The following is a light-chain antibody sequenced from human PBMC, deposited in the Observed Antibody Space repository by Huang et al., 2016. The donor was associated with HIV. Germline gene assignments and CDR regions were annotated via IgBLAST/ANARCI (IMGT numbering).Light chain of an antibody. CDR3: QHYGTSPQT. CDR2: VAS. Sequence: EIVLTQSPGTLSLSPGEGATLSCRASQSINNNYLAWFQQKPRQPPRLLIYVASSRATGVPDRFTGSGSGTDFNLTISRLETEDFAMYFCQHYGTSPQTFGQGTKLEIK. V-gene: IGKV3-20*01. CDR1: QSINNNY. J-gene: IGKJ2*01.